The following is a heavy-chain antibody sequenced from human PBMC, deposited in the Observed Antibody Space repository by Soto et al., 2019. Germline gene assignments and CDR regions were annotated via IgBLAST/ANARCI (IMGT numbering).Heavy chain of an antibody. CDR1: GGSINNGHFY. CDR3: VRGYYYGSGSLHWFDP. V-gene: IGHV4-30-4*01. CDR2: VYFTGTT. D-gene: IGHD3-10*01. J-gene: IGHJ5*02. Sequence: QLQLQESGPGLVKPSQTLSLTCTVSGGSINNGHFYWGWIRQPPGKGLEWSGYVYFTGTTYLKPSLKSRINMSFDTSKNQSSLKLSSVTAADTAVYYCVRGYYYGSGSLHWFDPWGQGTLVTVSS.